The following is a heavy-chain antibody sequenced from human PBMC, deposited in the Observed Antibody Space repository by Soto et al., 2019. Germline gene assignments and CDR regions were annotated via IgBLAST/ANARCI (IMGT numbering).Heavy chain of an antibody. D-gene: IGHD3-22*01. CDR3: ARAVYYYDSSGYYY. CDR1: GGTFSSYT. J-gene: IGHJ4*02. CDR2: IIPILGIA. V-gene: IGHV1-69*02. Sequence: QVQLVQSGAEVKKPGSSVKVSCKASGGTFSSYTISWVRQAPGQGLEWMGRIIPILGIANYAQKFQGRVTITADKSTNTAYMELSSLRSEDTAVYYCARAVYYYDSSGYYYWGQGTLVTVSS.